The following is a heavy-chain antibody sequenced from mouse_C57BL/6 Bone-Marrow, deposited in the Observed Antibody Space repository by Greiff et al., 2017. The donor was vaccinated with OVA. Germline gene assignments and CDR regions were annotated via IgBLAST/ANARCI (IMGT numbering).Heavy chain of an antibody. J-gene: IGHJ4*01. V-gene: IGHV1-69*01. CDR3: ARGITTDYYAMDY. CDR2: IDPSDSYT. Sequence: VQLQQPGAELVMPGASVKLSCKASGYTFTSYWMHWVKQRPGQGLEWIGEIDPSDSYTNYNQKFKGKSTLTVDKSSSTAYMQLSSLTSEDSAVYYCARGITTDYYAMDYWGQGTSVTVSS. D-gene: IGHD1-1*01. CDR1: GYTFTSYW.